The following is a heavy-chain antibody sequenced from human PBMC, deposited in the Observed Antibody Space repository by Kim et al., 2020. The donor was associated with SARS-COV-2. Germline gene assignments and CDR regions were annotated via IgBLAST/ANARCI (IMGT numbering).Heavy chain of an antibody. CDR3: ARDRGIAAARDY. CDR2: ISYDGSNK. J-gene: IGHJ4*02. CDR1: GFTFSSYA. V-gene: IGHV3-30*04. D-gene: IGHD6-13*01. Sequence: GGSLRLSCAASGFTFSSYAMHWVRQAPGKGLEWVAVISYDGSNKYYADSVKGRFTISRDNSKNTLYLQMNSLRAEDTAVYYCARDRGIAAARDYWGQGTLVTVSS.